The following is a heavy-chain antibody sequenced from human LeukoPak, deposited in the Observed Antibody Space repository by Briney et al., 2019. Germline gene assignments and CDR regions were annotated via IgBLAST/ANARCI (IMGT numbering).Heavy chain of an antibody. J-gene: IGHJ4*02. D-gene: IGHD1-26*01. CDR2: ISYDGSNI. CDR3: ARGSYFWQISGFDY. CDR1: GFTFSSYA. Sequence: GGSLRLSCAASGFTFSSYAIHWVRQAPGKGLEWVAVISYDGSNISYADSVKGRFTISRDNSKNTLYLQMNSLRDEDTAVYYCARGSYFWQISGFDYWGQGTLVTVSS. V-gene: IGHV3-30-3*01.